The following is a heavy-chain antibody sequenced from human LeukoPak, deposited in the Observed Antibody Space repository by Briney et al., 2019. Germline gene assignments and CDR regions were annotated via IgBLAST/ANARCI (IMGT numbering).Heavy chain of an antibody. J-gene: IGHJ4*02. CDR1: GFTFSSYS. Sequence: SGGSLRLSCAASGFTFSSYSVNWVRQAPGKGLEWVSSISSSSSYIYYADSVKGRFTISRDNAKNSLYLQMNSLRAEDTAVYYCARDLVSSGYYPYYFDYWGQGTLVTVSS. V-gene: IGHV3-21*01. CDR2: ISSSSSYI. D-gene: IGHD3-22*01. CDR3: ARDLVSSGYYPYYFDY.